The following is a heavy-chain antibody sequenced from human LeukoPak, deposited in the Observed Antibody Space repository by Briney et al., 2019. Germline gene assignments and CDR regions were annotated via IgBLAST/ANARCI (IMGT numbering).Heavy chain of an antibody. J-gene: IGHJ4*02. CDR1: GGTFSSYA. CDR3: ATHRVAGSYYFDY. D-gene: IGHD6-19*01. CDR2: IIPILGIA. Sequence: SVKVSCKASGGTFSSYAISWVRQAPGQGLEWMGRIIPILGIANHAQKFQGRVTITADKSTSTAYMELSSLRSEDTALYYCATHRVAGSYYFDYWGQGTLVTVSP. V-gene: IGHV1-69*04.